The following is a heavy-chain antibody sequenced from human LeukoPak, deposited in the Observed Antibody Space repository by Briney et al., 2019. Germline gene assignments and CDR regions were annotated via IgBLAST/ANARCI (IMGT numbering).Heavy chain of an antibody. CDR2: INHSGST. Sequence: PSETLSLTCAVYGGSFSGYYWSWIRQPPGKGVEWIGEINHSGSTNYNPSLKSRVTISVDTSKNQFSLKLSSVTAADTAVYYCARDTWFGAGRTFDYWGQGTLVTVSS. D-gene: IGHD3-10*01. CDR3: ARDTWFGAGRTFDY. CDR1: GGSFSGYY. V-gene: IGHV4-34*01. J-gene: IGHJ4*02.